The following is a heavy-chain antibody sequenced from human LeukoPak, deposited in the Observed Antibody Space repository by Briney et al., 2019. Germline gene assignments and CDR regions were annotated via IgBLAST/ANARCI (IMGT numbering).Heavy chain of an antibody. CDR1: GFTFSSYW. D-gene: IGHD6-19*01. CDR3: AKGYSSGWYSRGYFQH. Sequence: AGGSLRLSCAASGFTFSSYWMSWVRQAPGKGLEWVANIKQDGSEKYYVDSVKGRFTISRDNAKNSVYLQMNSLRAEDTAVYYCAKGYSSGWYSRGYFQHWGQGTLVTVSS. CDR2: IKQDGSEK. V-gene: IGHV3-7*03. J-gene: IGHJ1*01.